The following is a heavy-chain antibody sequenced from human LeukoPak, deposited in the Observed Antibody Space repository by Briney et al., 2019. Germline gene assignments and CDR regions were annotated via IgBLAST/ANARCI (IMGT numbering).Heavy chain of an antibody. J-gene: IGHJ3*02. V-gene: IGHV3-7*05. Sequence: GGSLRLSCAASGFTFDSYWMNWVRQAPGKGLQWVANINQDGSQQHYVDSVKGRFTISRDNSKNSLYLQMNSLRTEDTALYYCAKDMRYYDSGAAFDIWGQGTMVTVSS. D-gene: IGHD3-3*01. CDR1: GFTFDSYW. CDR2: INQDGSQQ. CDR3: AKDMRYYDSGAAFDI.